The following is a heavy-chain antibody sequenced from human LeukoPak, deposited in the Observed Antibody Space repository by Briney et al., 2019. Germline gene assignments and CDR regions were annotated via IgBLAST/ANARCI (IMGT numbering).Heavy chain of an antibody. J-gene: IGHJ4*02. V-gene: IGHV3-74*01. Sequence: PGGSLRLSCAASGFTFSNNWMHWVRQASGKGLVWVSLITSDGGGTSYADSVKGRFTISRDNAKNTLYLQMNSLRAEDTAVYYCARGGVTGAWDYWGQGILVTLSS. CDR2: ITSDGGGT. CDR1: GFTFSNNW. D-gene: IGHD1-26*01. CDR3: ARGGVTGAWDY.